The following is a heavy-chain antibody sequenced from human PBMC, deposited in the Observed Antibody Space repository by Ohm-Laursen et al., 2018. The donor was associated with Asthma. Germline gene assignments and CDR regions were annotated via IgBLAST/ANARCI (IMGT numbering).Heavy chain of an antibody. CDR1: GGSVSGYD. CDR2: IQSSGGA. CDR3: QRLDWVRSMFDS. Sequence: VTLSFTCAVSGGSVSGYDWSWVRQAPGRELEWVAYIQSSGGANYNPSRQSRATLSLDTSKNQVSLRLSSVTAADTALYFCQRLDWVRSMFDSWGPGIQVLVSS. J-gene: IGHJ4*02. V-gene: IGHV4-59*02. D-gene: IGHD3-9*01.